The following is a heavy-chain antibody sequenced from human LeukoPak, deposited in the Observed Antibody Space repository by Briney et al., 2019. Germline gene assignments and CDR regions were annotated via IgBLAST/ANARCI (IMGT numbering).Heavy chain of an antibody. Sequence: PSETLSLTCTVSGGSISSYYWSWIRQPPGKGLEWIGYIYYSGSTNYNPSLKSRVTISVDTSKNQFSLKLSSVTAADTAVYYCARRVPYCTNGVCYTQFDYWGQGTLVTVSS. J-gene: IGHJ4*02. CDR3: ARRVPYCTNGVCYTQFDY. CDR1: GGSISSYY. V-gene: IGHV4-59*01. CDR2: IYYSGST. D-gene: IGHD2-8*01.